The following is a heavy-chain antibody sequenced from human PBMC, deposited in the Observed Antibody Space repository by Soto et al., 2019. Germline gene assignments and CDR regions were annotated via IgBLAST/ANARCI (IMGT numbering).Heavy chain of an antibody. D-gene: IGHD2-21*01. J-gene: IGHJ5*02. CDR2: IYWYDDK. Sequence: QITLKESGPTLVKPTQTLTLTCTFSGFSLSTTGVGVGWIRQPPGKALARLALIYWYDDKRYSPSLKSRLTITMDTSKTRVVLTVTNMDPVDLAPYDCAHRQGSNVVNGDNWFDPWGQVTLVTVSS. V-gene: IGHV2-5*01. CDR1: GFSLSTTGVG. CDR3: AHRQGSNVVNGDNWFDP.